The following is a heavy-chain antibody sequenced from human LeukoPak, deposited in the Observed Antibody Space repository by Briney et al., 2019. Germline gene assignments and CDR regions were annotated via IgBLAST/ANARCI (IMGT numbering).Heavy chain of an antibody. D-gene: IGHD3-22*01. CDR2: INSDGINT. CDR3: ARDLGQYYDTSDNWFDP. J-gene: IGHJ5*02. V-gene: IGHV3-74*01. Sequence: PGGSLRLSCATSGFTFSNYWMHCVRQAPGKGLVWVSRINSDGINTSYADSVKGRFTISRDNAKNTLNLKMNSLRAEDTAVYYCARDLGQYYDTSDNWFDPWGQGTLVTVSS. CDR1: GFTFSNYW.